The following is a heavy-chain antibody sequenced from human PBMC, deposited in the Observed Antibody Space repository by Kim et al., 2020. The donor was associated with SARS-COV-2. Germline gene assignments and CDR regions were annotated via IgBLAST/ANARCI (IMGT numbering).Heavy chain of an antibody. CDR1: GFTFSSYG. CDR3: ASGTGFGLVNYYYGMDV. D-gene: IGHD3-3*01. Sequence: GGSLRLSCAASGFTFSSYGMNWVRQAPGKGLEWVAVICSSGSTKYYADSVKGRFTISRDNSKNTLYLQMNSLRAEDTAVYYCASGTGFGLVNYYYGMDVWGQGTTVTVSS. J-gene: IGHJ6*02. V-gene: IGHV3-33*01. CDR2: ICSSGSTK.